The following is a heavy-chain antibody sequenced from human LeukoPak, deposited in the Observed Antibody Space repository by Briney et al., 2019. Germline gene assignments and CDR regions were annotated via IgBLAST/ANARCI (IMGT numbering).Heavy chain of an antibody. CDR2: IKQDGSEK. D-gene: IGHD6-13*01. Sequence: GGSLRLSCAASAFTFSSYWMSWVRQAPGKGLEWVANIKQDGSEKYYVDSVKGRFTISRDNAKNSLYLQMNSLRAEDTAVYYCARIAAAGIDQWGQGTLVTVSS. CDR3: ARIAAAGIDQ. V-gene: IGHV3-7*03. CDR1: AFTFSSYW. J-gene: IGHJ4*02.